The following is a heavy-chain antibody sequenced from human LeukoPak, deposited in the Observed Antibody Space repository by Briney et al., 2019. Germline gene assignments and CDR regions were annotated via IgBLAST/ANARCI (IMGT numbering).Heavy chain of an antibody. CDR3: ARMYYDILTGYYFDY. V-gene: IGHV3-11*01. D-gene: IGHD3-9*01. Sequence: GGSLRLSCAASGFTFSDYYMSWIRQAPGKGLEWVSCISSSGSTIYYADSVKGRFTISRDNAKNSLYLQMNSLRAEDTAVYYCARMYYDILTGYYFDYWAREPWSPSPQ. J-gene: IGHJ4*02. CDR1: GFTFSDYY. CDR2: ISSSGSTI.